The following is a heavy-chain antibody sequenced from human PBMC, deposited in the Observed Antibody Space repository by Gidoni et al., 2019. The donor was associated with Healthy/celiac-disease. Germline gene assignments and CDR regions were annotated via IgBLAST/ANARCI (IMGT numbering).Heavy chain of an antibody. CDR3: ARDVRYSSSWSHFDF. CDR1: GGSVSNADYY. CDR2: VYYRGTT. Sequence: QLHLQESGPRLVRPSETLSLTCPVSGGSVSNADYYWGWIRHSPGKGLEWIGPVYYRGTTYYNPSLKSRVTISPDTSQNQFSLRLSSVTAADTAVYYCARDVRYSSSWSHFDFWGQGTQVTVSS. D-gene: IGHD6-13*01. V-gene: IGHV4-39*07. J-gene: IGHJ4*02.